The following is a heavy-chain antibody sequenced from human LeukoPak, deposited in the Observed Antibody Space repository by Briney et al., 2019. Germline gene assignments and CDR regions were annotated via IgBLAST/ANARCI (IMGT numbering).Heavy chain of an antibody. J-gene: IGHJ4*02. Sequence: ASVKVSCKASGYTFTGYYMHWVRQSPGQWLEWMVWINPNSGGTNYAQKFQGRVTMTRDTSISTAYMELSRLRSDDTAVYYCARGRTRSHIDYWGQGTLVTVSS. CDR3: ARGRTRSHIDY. CDR1: GYTFTGYY. V-gene: IGHV1-2*02. D-gene: IGHD1-14*01. CDR2: INPNSGGT.